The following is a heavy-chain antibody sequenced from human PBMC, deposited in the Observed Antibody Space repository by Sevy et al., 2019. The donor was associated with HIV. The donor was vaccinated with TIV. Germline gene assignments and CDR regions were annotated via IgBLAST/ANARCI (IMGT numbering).Heavy chain of an antibody. CDR1: GGSISSYY. CDR2: IYYSGST. CDR3: ARVDYGDYAFDY. Sequence: SETLSLTCTVSGGSISSYYWSWIRQPPGKGLEWIGYIYYSGSTNYNPSLKSRVTISVDTSKNQSSLKLSSVTAADTAVYYCARVDYGDYAFDYWGQGTLVTVSS. D-gene: IGHD4-17*01. V-gene: IGHV4-59*01. J-gene: IGHJ4*02.